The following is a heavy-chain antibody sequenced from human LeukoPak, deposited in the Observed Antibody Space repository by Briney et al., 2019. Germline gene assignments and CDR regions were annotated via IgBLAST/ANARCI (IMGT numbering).Heavy chain of an antibody. CDR3: ARGGPRWLQLTHDAFDI. Sequence: ASVKVSCKASGYTFTSYYMHWVRQAPGQGLEWMGIINPSGGSTSYAQKFQGRVTMTRDTSTSTVYMELSSLRFEDTAVYYCARGGPRWLQLTHDAFDIWGQGTMVTVSS. CDR1: GYTFTSYY. V-gene: IGHV1-46*01. J-gene: IGHJ3*02. D-gene: IGHD5-24*01. CDR2: INPSGGST.